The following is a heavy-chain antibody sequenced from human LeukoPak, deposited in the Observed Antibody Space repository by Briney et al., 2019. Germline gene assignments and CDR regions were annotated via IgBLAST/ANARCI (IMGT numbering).Heavy chain of an antibody. CDR2: INTNTGNP. CDR3: ARGTIDSSGYWYYFDY. D-gene: IGHD3-22*01. Sequence: ASVKVSCKASGYIFTNYAMNWVRQAPGQGLEWMGWINTNTGNPTYAQDFTGRFVFSLDTSVSTACLQISSLKAEDTAVYYCARGTIDSSGYWYYFDYWGQGTLVTVSS. V-gene: IGHV7-4-1*02. CDR1: GYIFTNYA. J-gene: IGHJ4*02.